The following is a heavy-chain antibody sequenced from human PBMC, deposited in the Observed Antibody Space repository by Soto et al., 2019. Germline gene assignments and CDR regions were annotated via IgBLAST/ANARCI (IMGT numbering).Heavy chain of an antibody. CDR1: GDSVRNQY. D-gene: IGHD3-16*01. J-gene: IGHJ6*03. CDR3: ARTLDYGHMDV. V-gene: IGHV4-4*09. CDR2: IYRSGST. Sequence: QVQMQESGPGLVKPSETLSLTCTVSGDSVRNQYWSWIRRPPGRGLEWIGYIYRSGSTKYNPSLKSRLTISVDTSKNQFSLKLSSVTAAETAVYYCARTLDYGHMDVWGKGTTVTVSS.